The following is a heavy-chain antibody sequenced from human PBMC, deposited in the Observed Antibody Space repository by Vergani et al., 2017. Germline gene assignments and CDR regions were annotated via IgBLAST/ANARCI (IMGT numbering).Heavy chain of an antibody. D-gene: IGHD6-13*01. CDR1: GYTFNGYY. Sequence: QVQLVQSGTEVKKPGASVKVSCKASGYTFNGYYIHWVRQAPGQGLEYMGWIDPNSDGTNYAQKFQGRVTMTRDTSISTAYMELSRLRSDDTAVYYCARGWSGYSTSCYFDFWGQGTLVTVSS. CDR2: IDPNSDGT. V-gene: IGHV1-2*02. J-gene: IGHJ4*02. CDR3: ARGWSGYSTSCYFDF.